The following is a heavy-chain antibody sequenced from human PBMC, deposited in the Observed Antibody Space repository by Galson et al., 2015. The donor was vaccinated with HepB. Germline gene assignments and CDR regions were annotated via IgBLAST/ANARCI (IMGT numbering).Heavy chain of an antibody. CDR1: GFTFSTSW. Sequence: SLRLSCAGSGFTFSTSWMGWVRRTPGKGLEWVANINQDGSEKFYVDSVKGRFTISRDNAKNSLYLEMNSLRAEDTAVYFCSKSLDYWGRGSLVTVSS. CDR2: INQDGSEK. V-gene: IGHV3-7*03. J-gene: IGHJ4*02. CDR3: SKSLDY.